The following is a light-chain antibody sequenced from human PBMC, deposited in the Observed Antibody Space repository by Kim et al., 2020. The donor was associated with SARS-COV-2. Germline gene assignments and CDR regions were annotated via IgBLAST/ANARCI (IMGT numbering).Light chain of an antibody. J-gene: IGLJ3*02. V-gene: IGLV1-44*01. Sequence: ELTQPPSASGTPGQRVTISCSGSSPNIGGNTVNWYQQLPGTAPKLLIYSNNQRPSGVPDRFSGSKSGTSASLAISGLQSEDEADYYCAAWDDSLNGPVFGGGTQLTVL. CDR1: SPNIGGNT. CDR2: SNN. CDR3: AAWDDSLNGPV.